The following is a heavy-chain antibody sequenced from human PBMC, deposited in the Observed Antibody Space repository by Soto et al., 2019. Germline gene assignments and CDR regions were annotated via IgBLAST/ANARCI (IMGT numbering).Heavy chain of an antibody. V-gene: IGHV4-39*01. D-gene: IGHD1-26*01. CDR1: GASISSRSYH. CDR2: AYYSGRT. J-gene: IGHJ1*01. Sequence: QLQLQESGPGLVKPSETLSLTCSVSGASISSRSYHWDWIRQAPGKGPEWIGSAYYSGRTYYNPSLESRGTISVDTSKNQFSLKLNSVTAADTAVYYCARRVGAVPSQDWGQGTLVTVSS. CDR3: ARRVGAVPSQD.